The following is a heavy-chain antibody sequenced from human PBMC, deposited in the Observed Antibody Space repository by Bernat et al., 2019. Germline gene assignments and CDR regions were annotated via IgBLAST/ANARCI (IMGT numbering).Heavy chain of an antibody. V-gene: IGHV3-30*18. D-gene: IGHD6-6*01. CDR3: AKAPYSSSFYFDY. Sequence: QVQLVESGGGVVQPGRSLRLSCAASGFTFSSYGMHWVRQAPGKGLEWVAVISYDGSNKYYADSVKGRFTISRDNSKNTLYLQMNSLRAEDTAVDYCAKAPYSSSFYFDYWGQGTLVTVSS. CDR2: ISYDGSNK. J-gene: IGHJ4*02. CDR1: GFTFSSYG.